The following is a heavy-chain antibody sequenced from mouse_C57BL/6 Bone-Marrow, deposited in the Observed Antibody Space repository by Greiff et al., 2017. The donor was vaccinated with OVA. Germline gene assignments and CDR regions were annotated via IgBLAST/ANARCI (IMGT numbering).Heavy chain of an antibody. V-gene: IGHV1-18*01. CDR1: GYTFTDYN. J-gene: IGHJ1*03. CDR2: INPNNGGT. Sequence: EVKLQQSGPELVKPGASVKIPCKASGYTFTDYNMDWVKQSHGKSLEWIGDINPNNGGTIYNQKFKGKATLTVDKSSSTAYMELRSLTSEDTAVYYCAVLHYGSSYGVFYWYFDVWGTGTTVTVSS. D-gene: IGHD1-1*01. CDR3: AVLHYGSSYGVFYWYFDV.